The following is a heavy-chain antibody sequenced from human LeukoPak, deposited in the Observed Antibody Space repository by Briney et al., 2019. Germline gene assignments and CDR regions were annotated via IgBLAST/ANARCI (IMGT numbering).Heavy chain of an antibody. CDR1: GGSISSSSYN. Sequence: SETLSLTCTVSGGSISSSSYNWGWIRQPPGKGLEWFGSIYYSGITYYNPSVESRVTISVDTSKNQFSLELNSVTAADTAVYYCARQVRSPVVMFMDVWGKGTTVTVSS. CDR3: ARQVRSPVVMFMDV. V-gene: IGHV4-39*01. J-gene: IGHJ6*03. D-gene: IGHD4-23*01. CDR2: IYYSGIT.